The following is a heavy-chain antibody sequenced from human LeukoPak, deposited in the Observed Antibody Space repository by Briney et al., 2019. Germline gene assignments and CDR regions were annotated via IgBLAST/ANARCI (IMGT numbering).Heavy chain of an antibody. D-gene: IGHD4-17*01. Sequence: SVKVSCKASGGTFSSYAISWVRQAPGHGLEWMGRIIPIFGTANYAQKFQGRVTTTTDESTSTAYMELSSLRSEDTAVYYCARGDYPYYYYYYMDVWGKGTTVTVSS. CDR3: ARGDYPYYYYYYMDV. J-gene: IGHJ6*03. CDR1: GGTFSSYA. CDR2: IIPIFGTA. V-gene: IGHV1-69*05.